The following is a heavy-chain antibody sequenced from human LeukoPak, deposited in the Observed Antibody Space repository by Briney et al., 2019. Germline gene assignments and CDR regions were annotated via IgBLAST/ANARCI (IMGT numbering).Heavy chain of an antibody. Sequence: GGSLRLSCAASGFTFSSYSINWVRQAPGKGLEWVSSISSSSSYIYYADSVKGRFTISRDNAKNSLYLQMNRLRAEDTAVYYCARDFVTLTTIDYWGQGALVTVSS. CDR3: ARDFVTLTTIDY. D-gene: IGHD4-17*01. CDR1: GFTFSSYS. J-gene: IGHJ4*02. CDR2: ISSSSSYI. V-gene: IGHV3-21*01.